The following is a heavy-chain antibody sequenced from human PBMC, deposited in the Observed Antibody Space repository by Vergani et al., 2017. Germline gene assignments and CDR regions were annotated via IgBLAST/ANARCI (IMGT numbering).Heavy chain of an antibody. V-gene: IGHV1-69*12. CDR2: IIPIFGTA. CDR1: GGTFSSYA. CDR3: ARGIGHYDDSSGYYAFDI. J-gene: IGHJ3*02. Sequence: QVQLVQSGAEVKKPGSSVKVSCKASGGTFSSYAISWVRQAPGQGLEWMGGIIPIFGTANYAQKFQGRVTITADESTSTAYMELSSLRSEDTAVYYCARGIGHYDDSSGYYAFDIWGQGTMVTVSS. D-gene: IGHD3-22*01.